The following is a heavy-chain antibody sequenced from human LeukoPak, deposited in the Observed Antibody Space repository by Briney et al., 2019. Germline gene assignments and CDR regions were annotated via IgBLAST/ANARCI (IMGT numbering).Heavy chain of an antibody. D-gene: IGHD5-18*01. CDR3: ARYVDTTMLT. Sequence: PGGSLRLSCAASGFTFSSYTMNWVRQAPGKGLEWVSYISNSSSTIYYADSVKGRFTISRDNAKNSLYLQMNSLRDEDTAVYYCARYVDTTMLTWGQGTLVTVSS. CDR1: GFTFSSYT. CDR2: ISNSSSTI. V-gene: IGHV3-48*02. J-gene: IGHJ4*02.